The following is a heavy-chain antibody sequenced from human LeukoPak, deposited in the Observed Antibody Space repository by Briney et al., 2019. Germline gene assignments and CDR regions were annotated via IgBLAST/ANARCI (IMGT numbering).Heavy chain of an antibody. J-gene: IGHJ6*03. CDR2: IWYDGSNK. CDR3: ASPGAPNYYYMDV. CDR1: GFTFSSYG. V-gene: IGHV3-33*01. Sequence: PGGSLRLSCAASGFTFSSYGMHWVRQAPGKGLEWVAVIWYDGSNKYYADPVKGRFTISRDNSKNTLYLQMNSLRAEDTAVYYCASPGAPNYYYMDVWGKGTTVTVSS.